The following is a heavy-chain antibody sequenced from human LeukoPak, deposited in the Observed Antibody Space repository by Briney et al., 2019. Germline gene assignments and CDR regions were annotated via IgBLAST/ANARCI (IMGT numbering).Heavy chain of an antibody. CDR3: ARVGGYSGYDGDFDY. CDR1: GYTFTGYY. Sequence: ASVKVSCKASGYTFTGYYMHWVRQAPGQGLEWMGRINPNSGGTNYAQKFLGRVTMTRDTSISTAYMELSRLRSDDTAVYYCARVGGYSGYDGDFDYWGQGTLVTVSS. CDR2: INPNSGGT. V-gene: IGHV1-2*06. J-gene: IGHJ4*02. D-gene: IGHD5-12*01.